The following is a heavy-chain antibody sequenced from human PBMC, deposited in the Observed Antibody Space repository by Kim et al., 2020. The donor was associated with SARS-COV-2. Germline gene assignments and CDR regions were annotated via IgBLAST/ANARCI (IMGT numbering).Heavy chain of an antibody. CDR3: AKDWSWGVAPLAYCGGDCYSGFDY. CDR2: ISWSSGSI. CDR1: GFTFDDYA. Sequence: GGSLRLSCAASGFTFDDYAMHWVRQAPGKGLEWVSGISWSSGSIGYADSVKGRFTISRDNAKNSLYLQMNSLRAEDTALYYCAKDWSWGVAPLAYCGGDCYSGFDYWGQGTLVTVSS. D-gene: IGHD2-21*02. J-gene: IGHJ4*02. V-gene: IGHV3-9*01.